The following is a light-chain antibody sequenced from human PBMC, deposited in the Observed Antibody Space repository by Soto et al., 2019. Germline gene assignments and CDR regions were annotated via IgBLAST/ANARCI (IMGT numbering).Light chain of an antibody. Sequence: QSVLTQPASVSGSPGQSITIPCTGTSSDVGGYNHVSWYQQHPGKDPKLMIYDVSNRPSGVSNRFSGSKSGNTASLTISGLQAEDEADYYCSSYTTTSVVFGGGTKLTVL. CDR2: DVS. V-gene: IGLV2-14*01. CDR3: SSYTTTSVV. CDR1: SSDVGGYNH. J-gene: IGLJ2*01.